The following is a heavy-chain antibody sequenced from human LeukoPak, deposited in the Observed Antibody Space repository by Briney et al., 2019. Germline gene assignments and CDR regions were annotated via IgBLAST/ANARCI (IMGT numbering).Heavy chain of an antibody. CDR3: ARGGSGDAFDY. J-gene: IGHJ4*02. Sequence: PSETLSLTCTVSDGSINNYYWSWIRQPPGKGVEWIGYVYYTGNTNYSPSLKSRGTISVDTSKNQFSLKLRPVTAADTAVYYCARGGSGDAFDYWGQGTLVIVSS. CDR2: VYYTGNT. D-gene: IGHD2-21*02. V-gene: IGHV4-59*01. CDR1: DGSINNYY.